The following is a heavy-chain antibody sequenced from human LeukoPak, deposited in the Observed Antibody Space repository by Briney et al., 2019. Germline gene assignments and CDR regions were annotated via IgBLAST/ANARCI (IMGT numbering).Heavy chain of an antibody. CDR2: ISRDGAVT. Sequence: GGSLRLSCAAPGFTVSSNYMSWVRQTPEKGLEWVSTISRDGAVTFYADSVKGRFTVSRDNFKKTLYLHMSSLRVEDTAVYYCAKRLLGGSGDGYWGQGTLVTVSS. V-gene: IGHV3-23*01. J-gene: IGHJ4*02. CDR1: GFTVSSNY. CDR3: AKRLLGGSGDGY. D-gene: IGHD2/OR15-2a*01.